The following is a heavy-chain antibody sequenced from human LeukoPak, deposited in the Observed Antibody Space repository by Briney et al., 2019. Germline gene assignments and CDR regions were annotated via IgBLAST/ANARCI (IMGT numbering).Heavy chain of an antibody. V-gene: IGHV4-4*07. CDR3: ARVDSSGWYGDAFDI. CDR1: GGSISSYY. J-gene: IGHJ3*02. Sequence: SETLSLTCTVSGGSISSYYWSWIRQPAGKGLEWIGRIYTSGSTNYNPSLKSRVTMSVDTSKNQFSLKLSSVTAADTAVYHCARVDSSGWYGDAFDIWGQGTTVTVSS. D-gene: IGHD6-19*01. CDR2: IYTSGST.